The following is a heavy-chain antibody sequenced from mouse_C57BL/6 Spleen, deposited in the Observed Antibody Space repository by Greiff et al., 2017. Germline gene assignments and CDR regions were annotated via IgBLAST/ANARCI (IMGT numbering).Heavy chain of an antibody. CDR3: AGMNLLYYYGSSPHFDY. CDR2: IDPSDSYT. CDR1: GYTFTSYW. V-gene: IGHV1-69*01. Sequence: QVQLQQPGAELVMPGASVKLSCKASGYTFTSYWMHWVKQRPGQGLEWIGEIDPSDSYTNYNQKFKGKSTLTVDKSSSTAYMQLSSLTSEDSAVYYCAGMNLLYYYGSSPHFDYGGQGTTLTVSS. D-gene: IGHD1-1*01. J-gene: IGHJ2*01.